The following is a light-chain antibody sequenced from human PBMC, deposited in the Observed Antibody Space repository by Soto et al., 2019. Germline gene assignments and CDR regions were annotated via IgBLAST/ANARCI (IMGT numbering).Light chain of an antibody. Sequence: IVMTQSPATLSVSPGERATLSCRARQSVSSNLAWYQQKPGQAPRLLIYGASTRATGIPARFSGSGSGTEFTLTISSLQSEDFAVYYCQQYNNWPWTFGQGTK. V-gene: IGKV3-15*01. CDR3: QQYNNWPWT. CDR2: GAS. CDR1: QSVSSN. J-gene: IGKJ1*01.